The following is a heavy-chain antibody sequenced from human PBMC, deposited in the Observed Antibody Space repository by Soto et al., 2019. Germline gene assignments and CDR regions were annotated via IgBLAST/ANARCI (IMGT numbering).Heavy chain of an antibody. Sequence: ASVKVSCKASGYTFTSYAMHWVRQAPGQRLEWMGWINAGNGNTKYSQKFQGRVTITRDTSASTAYMELSSLRSEDTAVYYCARDGYHSSWAEYFQHWGQGTLVTVSS. V-gene: IGHV1-3*01. CDR2: INAGNGNT. CDR3: ARDGYHSSWAEYFQH. CDR1: GYTFTSYA. J-gene: IGHJ1*01. D-gene: IGHD6-25*01.